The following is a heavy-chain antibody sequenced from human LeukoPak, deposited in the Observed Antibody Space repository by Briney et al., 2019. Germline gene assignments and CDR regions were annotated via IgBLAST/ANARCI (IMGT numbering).Heavy chain of an antibody. Sequence: PGGSLRLSRAASGFTVSSNYMSWVRQAPGKGLEWVSVIYSGGSTYYADSAKGRFTISRDNSKNTLYLQMNSLRAEDTAVYYCARRADTGSAYPNYYMDVWGKGTTVTVSS. CDR1: GFTVSSNY. D-gene: IGHD3-3*01. V-gene: IGHV3-53*01. J-gene: IGHJ6*03. CDR3: ARRADTGSAYPNYYMDV. CDR2: IYSGGST.